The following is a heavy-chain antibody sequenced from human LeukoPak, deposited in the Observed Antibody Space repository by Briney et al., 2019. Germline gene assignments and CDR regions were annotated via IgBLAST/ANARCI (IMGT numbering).Heavy chain of an antibody. CDR3: AKGGADMVRGVRYYYYYMDV. CDR2: ISGSGGST. CDR1: GFTFSSYA. D-gene: IGHD3-10*01. Sequence: GGSLRLSCAASGFTFSSYAMSWVRQAPGKGLEWVSAISGSGGSTYYADSVKGRFTISRDNSKNTLYLQMNSLRAEDTAVYYCAKGGADMVRGVRYYYYYMDVWGKGTTVTVSS. J-gene: IGHJ6*03. V-gene: IGHV3-23*01.